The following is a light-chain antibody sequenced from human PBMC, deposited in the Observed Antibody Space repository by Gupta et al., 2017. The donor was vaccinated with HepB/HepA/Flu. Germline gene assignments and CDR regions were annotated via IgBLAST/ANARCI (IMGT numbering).Light chain of an antibody. V-gene: IGKV3-20*01. CDR1: QSVRSNN. Sequence: EIALTQSTGTLSLSTGERATLSCRASQSVRSNNLAWYQQKRGQAPRLLIYGASNSATGIPDRFSGSGSGTDFTLTITRLKPEDFAVYYCQQDCSSPMTFGQGTKLDIK. J-gene: IGKJ1*01. CDR3: QQDCSSPMT. CDR2: GAS.